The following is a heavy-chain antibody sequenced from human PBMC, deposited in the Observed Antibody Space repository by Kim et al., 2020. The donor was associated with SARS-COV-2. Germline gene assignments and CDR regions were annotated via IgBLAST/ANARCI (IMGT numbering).Heavy chain of an antibody. CDR2: MNPNSGNT. CDR1: GYTFTSYD. J-gene: IGHJ6*03. Sequence: ASVKVSCKASGYTFTSYDINWVRQATGQGLEWMGWMNPNSGNTGYAQKFQGRVTMTRNTSISTAYMELSSLGSEDTAMYYCARVRSARRLLDYYYMDVWGKGTTVTVSS. CDR3: ARVRSARRLLDYYYMDV. V-gene: IGHV1-8*01. D-gene: IGHD6-6*01.